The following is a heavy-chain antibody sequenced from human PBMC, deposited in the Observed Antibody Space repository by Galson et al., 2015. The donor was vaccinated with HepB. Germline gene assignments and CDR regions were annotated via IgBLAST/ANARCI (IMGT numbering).Heavy chain of an antibody. D-gene: IGHD3-10*01. CDR1: GYTFTSYG. V-gene: IGHV1-18*04. CDR3: ARGTMVLGVIISFDY. CDR2: ISAYNGNT. J-gene: IGHJ4*02. Sequence: SVKVSCKASGYTFTSYGISWVRQAPGQGLEWMGWISAYNGNTNYAQKLQGRVTMTTDTSTSTAYMELRSLRSDDTAVYYCARGTMVLGVIISFDYWGQGTLVTVSS.